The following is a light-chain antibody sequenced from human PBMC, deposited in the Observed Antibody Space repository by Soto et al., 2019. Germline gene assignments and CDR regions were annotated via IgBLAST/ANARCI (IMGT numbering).Light chain of an antibody. CDR1: SSDVGYYNR. V-gene: IGLV2-18*02. Sequence: QSALTQPPSVSGSPGQSVTISCTGTSSDVGYYNRVSWYQQPPGTAPKLMIYEVNNRPSGVPDRFFGSKSGNTASLTISGLQAEDEADFYCSSYTTSSTLVFGGGTKLTVL. J-gene: IGLJ2*01. CDR3: SSYTTSSTLV. CDR2: EVN.